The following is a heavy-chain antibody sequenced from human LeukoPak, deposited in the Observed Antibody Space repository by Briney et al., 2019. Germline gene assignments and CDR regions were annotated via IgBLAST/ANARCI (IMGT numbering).Heavy chain of an antibody. CDR3: ARGSGASSGWYLGAFDI. J-gene: IGHJ3*02. D-gene: IGHD6-19*01. V-gene: IGHV3-23*01. CDR1: GFTFSSYA. CDR2: ISGSGGST. Sequence: GGSLRLSCAASGFTFSSYAMSWVRQAPGKGLEWVSAISGSGGSTYYADSVKGRFTISRDNSKNTLYLQMNSLRAEDTAVYYCARGSGASSGWYLGAFDIWGQGTMVTVSS.